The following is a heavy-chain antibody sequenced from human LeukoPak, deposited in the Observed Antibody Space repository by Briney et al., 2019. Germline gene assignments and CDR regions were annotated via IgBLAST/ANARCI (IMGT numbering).Heavy chain of an antibody. V-gene: IGHV4-34*01. CDR2: INHSGST. J-gene: IGHJ4*02. D-gene: IGHD3-10*01. CDR3: ARENFGELFFDY. CDR1: GGSSSGYY. Sequence: PSETLSLTCAVYGGSSSGYYSSWLRQPPANGLEWIGEINHSGSTNYNPSLKSRVTISVDTSKNQFSLKLSSVTAADTAVYYCARENFGELFFDYWGQGTLVTVSS.